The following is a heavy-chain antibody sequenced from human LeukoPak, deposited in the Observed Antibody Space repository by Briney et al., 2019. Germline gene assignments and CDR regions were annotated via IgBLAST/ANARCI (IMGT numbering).Heavy chain of an antibody. J-gene: IGHJ4*02. CDR1: GYTFTSYA. V-gene: IGHV1-3*01. CDR2: INAGNGNT. CDR3: ARAENNWNHGY. Sequence: ASVKVSCKASGYTFTSYAMHWVRQAPGQRLEWMGWINAGNGNTKYSQKFQGRVTMTRDTSISTAYMELSRLRSDDTAVYYCARAENNWNHGYWGQGTLVTVSS. D-gene: IGHD1-14*01.